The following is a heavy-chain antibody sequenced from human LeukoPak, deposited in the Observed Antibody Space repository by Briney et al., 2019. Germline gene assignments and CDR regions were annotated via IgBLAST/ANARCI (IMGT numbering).Heavy chain of an antibody. D-gene: IGHD2-15*01. J-gene: IGHJ6*02. Sequence: GGSLRLSCAASGFTSSSYAMHWVRQAPGKGLEWVAVISYDGSNKYYADSVKGRFTISRDNSKNTLYLQMNSLRAEDTAVYYCARERYCSGGSCYGMDVWGQGTTVTVSS. V-gene: IGHV3-30-3*01. CDR1: GFTSSSYA. CDR3: ARERYCSGGSCYGMDV. CDR2: ISYDGSNK.